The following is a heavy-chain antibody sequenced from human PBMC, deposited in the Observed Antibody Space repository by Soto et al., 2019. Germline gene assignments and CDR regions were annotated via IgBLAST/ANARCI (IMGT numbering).Heavy chain of an antibody. Sequence: SETLSLTCNVSAGSITGDSYYWTWIRQPPGKGLEWLGHISYNGRTNYNPSLKSRVTISVDTSRKQFFLRLTSVTAADTAIYYCARDPCGSDCYSGLDYWGQGSLVTVSS. CDR3: ARDPCGSDCYSGLDY. CDR1: AGSITGDSYY. V-gene: IGHV4-61*01. J-gene: IGHJ4*02. CDR2: ISYNGRT. D-gene: IGHD2-21*02.